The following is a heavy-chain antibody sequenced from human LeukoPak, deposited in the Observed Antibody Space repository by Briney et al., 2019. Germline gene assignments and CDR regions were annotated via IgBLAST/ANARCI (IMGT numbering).Heavy chain of an antibody. D-gene: IGHD3-10*01. V-gene: IGHV1-18*01. CDR3: ARHSSMVRGVIRGWFDP. CDR2: ISAYNGNT. CDR1: GYTFTSYG. Sequence: EASVKVSCKASGYTFTSYGISWVRQAPGQGLEWMGWISAYNGNTNYAQKLQGRVTMTTDTSTSTAYMELRSLRSDDTAVYYCARHSSMVRGVIRGWFDPWGQGTLVTVSS. J-gene: IGHJ5*02.